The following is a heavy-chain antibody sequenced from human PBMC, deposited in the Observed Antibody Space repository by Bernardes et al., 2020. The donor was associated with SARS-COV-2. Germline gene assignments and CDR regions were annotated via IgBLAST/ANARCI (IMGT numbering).Heavy chain of an antibody. V-gene: IGHV4-4*07. Sequence: SETLYLTCTVSGGSISSYYWSWIRQPAGKGLEWIGRIYTSGSTNYNPSLKSRVTMSVDTSKNQFSLKLSSVTAADTAVYYCAGSSTKWFYFDLWGRGTLVTVSS. CDR2: IYTSGST. CDR1: GGSISSYY. J-gene: IGHJ2*01. D-gene: IGHD3-22*01. CDR3: AGSSTKWFYFDL.